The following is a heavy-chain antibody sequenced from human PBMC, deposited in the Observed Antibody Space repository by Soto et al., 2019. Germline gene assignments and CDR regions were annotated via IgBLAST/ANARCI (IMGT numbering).Heavy chain of an antibody. Sequence: EVQLVESGGDLIQPGVSLRLSCAASGFTVSSNYSSWVRQAPGKGLEWISIIYSGGSTYYAESVKGRFTISRDNSKNTLYLQMYSLRAEDTAVYYCARDSIAGGYYYYYGLEVWGQGTTVTVSS. CDR2: IYSGGST. CDR3: ARDSIAGGYYYYYGLEV. J-gene: IGHJ6*02. D-gene: IGHD6-13*01. CDR1: GFTVSSNY. V-gene: IGHV3-53*01.